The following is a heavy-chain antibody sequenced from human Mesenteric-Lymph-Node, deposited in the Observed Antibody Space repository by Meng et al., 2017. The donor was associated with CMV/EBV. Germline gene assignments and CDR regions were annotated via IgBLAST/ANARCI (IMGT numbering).Heavy chain of an antibody. CDR1: GGSFSGYY. Sequence: SETLSLTCAVYGGSFSGYYWSWIRQPPGKGLEWIGEINHSGSTNYNPSLKSRVTISVDTSKNQFSLKLSSVTAADTAVYYCARGVIHCSSTSCYRYYYYGMDVWGQGTTVTVSS. D-gene: IGHD2-2*02. CDR3: ARGVIHCSSTSCYRYYYYGMDV. V-gene: IGHV4-34*01. CDR2: INHSGST. J-gene: IGHJ6*02.